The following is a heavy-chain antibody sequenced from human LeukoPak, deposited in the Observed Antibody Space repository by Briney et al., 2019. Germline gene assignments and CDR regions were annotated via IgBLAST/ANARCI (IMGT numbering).Heavy chain of an antibody. CDR1: GYTFTSYD. CDR3: ARSQGATTFLSYYYYYGMGV. CDR2: MNPNSGNT. J-gene: IGHJ6*02. V-gene: IGHV1-8*01. D-gene: IGHD1-26*01. Sequence: ASVKVSCKASGYTFTSYDINWVRQATGQGLEWMGWMNPNSGNTGYAQKFQGRVTMTRNTSISTAYMELSSLRSEDTAVYYCARSQGATTFLSYYYYYGMGVWGQGTTVTVSS.